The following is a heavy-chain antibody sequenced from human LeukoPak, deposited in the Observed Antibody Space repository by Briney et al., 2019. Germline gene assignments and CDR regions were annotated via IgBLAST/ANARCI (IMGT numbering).Heavy chain of an antibody. CDR3: ARSSIAAAGPFDI. CDR2: IYSGGST. CDR1: GFTVSSNY. D-gene: IGHD6-25*01. Sequence: GGSLRLSCAASGFTVSSNYMSWVRQAPGKGLGWVSVIYSGGSTYYADSVKGRFSISRDNSKNTLYLQMNSLRAEDTAVYYCARSSIAAAGPFDIWGQGTMVTVSS. V-gene: IGHV3-66*01. J-gene: IGHJ3*02.